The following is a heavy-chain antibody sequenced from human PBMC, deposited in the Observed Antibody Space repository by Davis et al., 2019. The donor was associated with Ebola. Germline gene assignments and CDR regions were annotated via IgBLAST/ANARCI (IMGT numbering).Heavy chain of an antibody. CDR2: INHSGST. V-gene: IGHV4-34*01. J-gene: IGHJ5*02. D-gene: IGHD1-26*01. Sequence: MPLETLSLTCAVYGGSFSGYYWSWIRQPPGKGLEWIGEINHSGSTNYNPSLKSRVTISVDTSKNQFSLKLSSVTAADTAVYYCARGVGATTGWFDPWGQGTLVTVSS. CDR1: GGSFSGYY. CDR3: ARGVGATTGWFDP.